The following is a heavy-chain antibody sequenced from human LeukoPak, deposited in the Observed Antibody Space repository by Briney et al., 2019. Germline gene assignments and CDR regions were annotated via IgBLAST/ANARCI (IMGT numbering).Heavy chain of an antibody. V-gene: IGHV3-23*01. CDR3: AKDLVYDYVWGSYLAFDY. Sequence: PGGSLRLSCAASGFTFSSYAMSWVRQAPGKGLEWVSAISGSGGSTYYADSVKGRFTISRDNSKNTLYLQMNSLRAEDTAVYYCAKDLVYDYVWGSYLAFDYWGQGTLVTVSS. D-gene: IGHD3-16*02. J-gene: IGHJ4*02. CDR2: ISGSGGST. CDR1: GFTFSSYA.